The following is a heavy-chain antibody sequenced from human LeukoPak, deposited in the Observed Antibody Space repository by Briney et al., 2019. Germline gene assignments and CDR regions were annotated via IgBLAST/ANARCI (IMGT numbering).Heavy chain of an antibody. D-gene: IGHD3-22*01. Sequence: GGSLRLSCAASGFTFGSYLMSWVRQAPGKGLEWVANIKQDGSEKYHVDSVKGRFTISRDNAKNSLYLQMNSLRAEDTAVYYCAREYHYYDSSGYYWSEYFQHWGQGTLVTVSS. J-gene: IGHJ1*01. CDR1: GFTFGSYL. V-gene: IGHV3-7*01. CDR2: IKQDGSEK. CDR3: AREYHYYDSSGYYWSEYFQH.